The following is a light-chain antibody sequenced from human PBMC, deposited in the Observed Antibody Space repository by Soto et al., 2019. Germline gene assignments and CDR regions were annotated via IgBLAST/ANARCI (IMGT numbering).Light chain of an antibody. CDR1: SSNIGSNY. CDR2: RND. Sequence: QSVLTQPPSASGTPGQRVTISWSGSSSNIGSNYVYWYQQFQGSAPKLLIYRNDQRPSGVPDRFSGSKSGTSASLAISGPRSEDEADYYCAAWDDSLSAVVFGGGTKVTVL. V-gene: IGLV1-47*01. J-gene: IGLJ2*01. CDR3: AAWDDSLSAVV.